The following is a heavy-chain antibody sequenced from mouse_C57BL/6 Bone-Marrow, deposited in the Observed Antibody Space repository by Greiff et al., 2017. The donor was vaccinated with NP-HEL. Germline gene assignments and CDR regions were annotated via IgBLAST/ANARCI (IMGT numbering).Heavy chain of an antibody. CDR3: ARDYCGNYWYFYV. CDR2: INPSSGYT. CDR1: GYTFTSYG. J-gene: IGHJ1*03. V-gene: IGHV1-7*01. D-gene: IGHD2-1*01. Sequence: SGAELANPGASVKLSCKASGYTFTSYGMHWVKQRPGQGLEWIGYINPSSGYTKYNQKFKDKATLTADKSSSTAYMQLSSLTYEDSAVYYCARDYCGNYWYFYVWGTGTTVTVSA.